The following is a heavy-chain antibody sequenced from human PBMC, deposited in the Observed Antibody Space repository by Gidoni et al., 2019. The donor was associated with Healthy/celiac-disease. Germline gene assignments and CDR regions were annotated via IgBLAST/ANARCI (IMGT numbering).Heavy chain of an antibody. CDR3: ASCRGGYRACRFDP. CDR2: IYHSGST. CDR1: GYSLSSGYY. Sequence: VQLQESGPGLVKPSETLSLTCTISGYSLSSGYYWGWIRQPPGKGLEWIGSIYHSGSTYYNPSLKSRVTISVDTSKNQFSLKLSSVTAADTAVYYCASCRGGYRACRFDPWGQGTLVTVSS. V-gene: IGHV4-38-2*02. D-gene: IGHD2-15*01. J-gene: IGHJ5*02.